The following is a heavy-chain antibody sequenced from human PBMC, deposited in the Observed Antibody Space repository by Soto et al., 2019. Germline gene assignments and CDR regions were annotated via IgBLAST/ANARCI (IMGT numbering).Heavy chain of an antibody. CDR2: INQGGSET. CDR3: ARGSLYSSVWLNWFDP. D-gene: IGHD6-19*01. V-gene: IGHV3-7*03. Sequence: LRLSCGASGFAFGSYWMGWVRQAPVKGLEWVAYINQGGSETYYVDSVRGRFTVSRDNARNSLDLQMNSLRVDDTAVYYCARGSLYSSVWLNWFDPWGRGTLVTVSS. J-gene: IGHJ5*02. CDR1: GFAFGSYW.